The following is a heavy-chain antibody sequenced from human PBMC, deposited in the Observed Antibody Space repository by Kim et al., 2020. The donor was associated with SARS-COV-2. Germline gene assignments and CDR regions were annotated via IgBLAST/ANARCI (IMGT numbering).Heavy chain of an antibody. J-gene: IGHJ1*01. CDR1: GGSISSYY. Sequence: SETLSLTCTVSGGSISSYYWSWIRQPPGKGLEWIGYIYYSGSTNYNPSLKSRVTISVDTSKNQFSLKLSSVTAADTAVYYCARGYCSSTSCKYFQHWGQGTLVTVSS. CDR2: IYYSGST. V-gene: IGHV4-59*13. D-gene: IGHD2-2*01. CDR3: ARGYCSSTSCKYFQH.